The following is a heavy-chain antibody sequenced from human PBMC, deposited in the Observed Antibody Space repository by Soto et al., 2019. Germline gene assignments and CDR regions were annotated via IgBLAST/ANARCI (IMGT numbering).Heavy chain of an antibody. CDR3: ARKQSPSADSSDEY. J-gene: IGHJ4*02. CDR1: GYTFTNYA. Sequence: QVQLVQSGAEVKKPGASVKVSCKASGYTFTNYAMHWVRQAPGQRLEWMGWINGGNAYTKYSQRFQGRVTITRDTCASTLYMALSSLRSEDTAVYYCARKQSPSADSSDEYWGQGAPVTFSA. D-gene: IGHD3-22*01. V-gene: IGHV1-3*01. CDR2: INGGNAYT.